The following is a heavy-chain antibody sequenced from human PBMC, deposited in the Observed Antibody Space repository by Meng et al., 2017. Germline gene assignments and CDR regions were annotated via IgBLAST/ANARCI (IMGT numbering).Heavy chain of an antibody. CDR1: GFTFSSYA. CDR2: ISGSGGST. J-gene: IGHJ3*02. Sequence: GESLKISCAASGFTFSSYAMSWVRQAPGKGLEWVSTISGSGGSTYYADSVKGRFTISRDNSKNTLYLQMNSLRAEDTAVYYCAAYCGGDCLGWWNAFDIWAQGTLAT. D-gene: IGHD2-21*02. CDR3: AAYCGGDCLGWWNAFDI. V-gene: IGHV3-23*01.